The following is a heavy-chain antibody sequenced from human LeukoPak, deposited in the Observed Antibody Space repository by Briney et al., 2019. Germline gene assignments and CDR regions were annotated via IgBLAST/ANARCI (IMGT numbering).Heavy chain of an antibody. CDR3: ARDTGYSSSSPEY. Sequence: GGSLRLSCAASGFTFSSYARHWVRQAPGKGLEWVAVISYDGSNKYYADSVKGRFTISRDNSKNTLYLQMNSLRAEDTAVYYCARDTGYSSSSPEYWGQGTLVTVSS. D-gene: IGHD6-13*01. CDR1: GFTFSSYA. V-gene: IGHV3-30*04. CDR2: ISYDGSNK. J-gene: IGHJ4*02.